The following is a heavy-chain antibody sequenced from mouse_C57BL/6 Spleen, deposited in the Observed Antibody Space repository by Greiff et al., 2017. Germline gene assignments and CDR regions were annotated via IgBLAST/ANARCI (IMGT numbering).Heavy chain of an antibody. CDR2: IHPNSGST. J-gene: IGHJ1*03. D-gene: IGHD2-10*01. V-gene: IGHV1-64*01. CDR3: ARPPTTGYWYFDV. Sequence: QVQLKQPGAELVKPGASVKLSCKASGYTFTSYWMHWVKQRPGQGLEWIGMIHPNSGSTNYNEKFKSKATLTVDKSSSTAYMQLSSLTSEDSAVYYCARPPTTGYWYFDVWGTGTTVTVSS. CDR1: GYTFTSYW.